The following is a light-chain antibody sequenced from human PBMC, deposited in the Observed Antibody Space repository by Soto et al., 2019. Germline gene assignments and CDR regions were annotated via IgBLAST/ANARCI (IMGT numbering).Light chain of an antibody. CDR2: DAS. V-gene: IGKV1-33*01. CDR1: QDISSY. J-gene: IGKJ4*01. Sequence: IQMPQSPSSLSASVGDRVTITCQASQDISSYLNWFQQKPGKAPNLLIFDASKLQTGVPSRFSGSGSGTDFTFTISGLQPEDIATYYCQQYDNLLAPTFGGGTRVDI. CDR3: QQYDNLLAPT.